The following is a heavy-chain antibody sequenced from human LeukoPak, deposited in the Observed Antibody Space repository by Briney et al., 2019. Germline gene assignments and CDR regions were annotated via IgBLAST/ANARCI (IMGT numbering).Heavy chain of an antibody. D-gene: IGHD6-13*01. Sequence: PGGSLRLSCAASGFTFSSYSMNWVRQAPGKGLEWVSSISSSSSYIYYADSVKGRFTISRDNAENSLYLQMNSLRAEDTAVYYCARAPPPSSSWYWFDPWGQGTLVTVSS. CDR1: GFTFSSYS. CDR2: ISSSSSYI. V-gene: IGHV3-21*01. J-gene: IGHJ5*02. CDR3: ARAPPPSSSWYWFDP.